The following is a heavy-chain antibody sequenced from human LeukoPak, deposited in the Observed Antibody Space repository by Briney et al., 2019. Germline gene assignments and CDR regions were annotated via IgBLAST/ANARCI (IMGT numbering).Heavy chain of an antibody. CDR1: GFTFSHYW. Sequence: GGSLRLSCAASGFTFSHYWMSWVRQAPGRRLERVASIKQDGSQKYYGDSVKGRFTISRDNAKNSLYLQMNSLRAEDTAFYYCAKDDNSWSLDYRGQGTLVTVSS. CDR2: IKQDGSQK. J-gene: IGHJ4*02. V-gene: IGHV3-7*01. CDR3: AKDDNSWSLDY. D-gene: IGHD6-13*01.